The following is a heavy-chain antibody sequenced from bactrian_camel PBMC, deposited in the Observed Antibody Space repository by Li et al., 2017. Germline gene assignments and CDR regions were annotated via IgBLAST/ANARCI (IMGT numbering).Heavy chain of an antibody. J-gene: IGHJ4*01. D-gene: IGHD3*01. CDR1: GFTFEEDDED. Sequence: HVQLVESGGGSVQAGETLRLSCTASGFTFEEDDEDVQWYREGPGYGCQLVSRISPDGSTDYADSVKGRFTVSRDNAQNTLYLQMNSLTSEDTALYFCDTLLGTKRVRGQGTQVTVS. V-gene: IGHV3S63*01. CDR2: ISPDGST. CDR3: DTLLGTKRV.